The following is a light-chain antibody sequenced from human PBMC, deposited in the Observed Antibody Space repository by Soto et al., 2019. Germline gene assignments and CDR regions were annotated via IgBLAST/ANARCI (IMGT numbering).Light chain of an antibody. CDR1: QTVRNNY. CDR3: QQFSSYQLD. CDR2: DAS. Sequence: EFVLTQSPGTLSLSPGERATLSCRASQTVRNNYLAWYQQKPGQAPRLLIYDASSRATGIPDRFSGGGSRTDFTLTISRLEPEDFEVYYCQQFSSYQLDFGGRTKVHI. V-gene: IGKV3-20*01. J-gene: IGKJ4*01.